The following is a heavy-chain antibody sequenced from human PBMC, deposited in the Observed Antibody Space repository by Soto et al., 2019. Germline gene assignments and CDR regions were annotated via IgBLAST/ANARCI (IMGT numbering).Heavy chain of an antibody. CDR2: VNHSGEA. J-gene: IGHJ4*02. CDR1: GGSFRNYY. V-gene: IGHV4-34*09. CDR3: ARVIGGPRGCSSSSCYVFDS. D-gene: IGHD2-2*01. Sequence: SETLSLTCGVYGGSFRNYYWIWVRQPPGKGLEWIGEVNHSGEATYSPSLRSRSTLSVDTTKNQFSLKMTSLTAADTAVYYCARVIGGPRGCSSSSCYVFDSWGQGTLVTVSS.